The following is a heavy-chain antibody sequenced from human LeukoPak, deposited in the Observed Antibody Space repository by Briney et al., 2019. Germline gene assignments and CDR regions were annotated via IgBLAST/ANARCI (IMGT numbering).Heavy chain of an antibody. V-gene: IGHV4-59*02. CDR2: IHYSGLT. D-gene: IGHD1-7*01. J-gene: IGHJ4*02. CDR3: ARDPPEDEWNSLDS. CDR1: GGSVNGYY. Sequence: SETLSLTCTVSGGSVNGYYWNWIRQAPGKGLGWIGFIHYSGLTVYSPSLQSRVSMSVDTSRNQFSLDLSSVTAADTALYYCARDPPEDEWNSLDSWGQGILVTVSS.